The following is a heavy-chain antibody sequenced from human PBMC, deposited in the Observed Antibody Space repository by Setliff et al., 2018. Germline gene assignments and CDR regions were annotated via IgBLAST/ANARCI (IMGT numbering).Heavy chain of an antibody. CDR2: INPSGGST. CDR3: AIDPNYYDRSGQLLCDAFDT. V-gene: IGHV1-46*04. CDR1: GYTFTSYY. Sequence: ASVKVSCKASGYTFTSYYMHWVRQAPGQGLEWMGIINPSGGSTSYAQKLQGRVTMTRDTSTSTVYMELSSLRSEDTAVYYCAIDPNYYDRSGQLLCDAFDTWG. D-gene: IGHD3-22*01. J-gene: IGHJ3*02.